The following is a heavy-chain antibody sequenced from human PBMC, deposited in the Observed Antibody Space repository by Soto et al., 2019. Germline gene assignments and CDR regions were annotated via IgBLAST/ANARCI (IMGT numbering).Heavy chain of an antibody. CDR1: GYTFTSYY. V-gene: IGHV1-46*01. D-gene: IGHD3-10*01. J-gene: IGHJ6*02. Sequence: ASVKVSCKASGYTFTSYYMHWVRQAPGQGLEWMGIINPSGGGASYAQKFRGRVTMTRDTSTRTVYMELSSLRSKDTAVYYCARAWVTMVRGVDYYGMDVWGQGTTVTVSS. CDR2: INPSGGGA. CDR3: ARAWVTMVRGVDYYGMDV.